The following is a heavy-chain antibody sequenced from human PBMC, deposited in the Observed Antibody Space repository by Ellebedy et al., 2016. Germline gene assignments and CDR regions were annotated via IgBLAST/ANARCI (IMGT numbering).Heavy chain of an antibody. CDR1: GYTFTSYG. V-gene: IGHV1-18*01. CDR2: ISAYNGNT. CDR3: ARFFNHDYGDLGFDY. Sequence: ASVKVSCXASGYTFTSYGISWVRQAPGQGLEWMGWISAYNGNTNYAQKLQGRVTMTTDTSTSTAYMELRSLRSDDTAVYYCARFFNHDYGDLGFDYWGQGTLVTVSS. J-gene: IGHJ4*02. D-gene: IGHD4-17*01.